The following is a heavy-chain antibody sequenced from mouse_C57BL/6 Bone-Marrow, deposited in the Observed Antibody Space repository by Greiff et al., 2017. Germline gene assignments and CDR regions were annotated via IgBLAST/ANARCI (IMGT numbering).Heavy chain of an antibody. Sequence: QVQLQQPGAELVKPGASVKLSCKASGYTFTSYWMHWVKQRPGQGLEWIGMIQPNSGSTNYNEKFKSKATLTVDKSSSTAYMQLSSLTSEDSAVYYCARPGSSQFPYYYAMDYWGQGTSVTVSS. D-gene: IGHD1-1*01. CDR1: GYTFTSYW. V-gene: IGHV1-64*01. CDR2: IQPNSGST. J-gene: IGHJ4*01. CDR3: ARPGSSQFPYYYAMDY.